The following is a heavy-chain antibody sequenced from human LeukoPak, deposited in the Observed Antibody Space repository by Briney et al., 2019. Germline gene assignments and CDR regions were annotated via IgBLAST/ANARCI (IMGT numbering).Heavy chain of an antibody. Sequence: GASVKVSCKASGYTFTRYDINWVRQATGQGLEWMGWMNPNSGNTGYAQKFQGRVTVTRNTSISTAYMELSSLRSEDTAVYYCARVSIAAARDVWGQGTTVTVSS. CDR2: MNPNSGNT. CDR3: ARVSIAAARDV. V-gene: IGHV1-8*01. J-gene: IGHJ6*02. D-gene: IGHD6-13*01. CDR1: GYTFTRYD.